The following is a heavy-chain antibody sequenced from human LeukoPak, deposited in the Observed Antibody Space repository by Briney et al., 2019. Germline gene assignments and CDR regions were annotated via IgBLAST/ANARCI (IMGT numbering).Heavy chain of an antibody. V-gene: IGHV4-39*01. CDR1: GGSISSSSYY. CDR3: ARHQDYYYYYMDV. J-gene: IGHJ6*03. Sequence: SETLSLTCTVSGGSISSSSYYWGWIRQPPGTGLEWIGTIYYSGSTYYNPSLKSRVTISVDTSKNQFSLKLNSVTAADTAVYYYARHQDYYYYYMDVWGKGTTVTVSS. CDR2: IYYSGST.